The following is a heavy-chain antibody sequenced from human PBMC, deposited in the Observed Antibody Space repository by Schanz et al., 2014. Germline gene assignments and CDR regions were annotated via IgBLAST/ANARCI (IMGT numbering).Heavy chain of an antibody. V-gene: IGHV1-2*06. CDR2: INPNTGGT. J-gene: IGHJ4*02. CDR3: ARDSGSGIFDY. CDR1: AYTFTGYY. Sequence: QVQLVQSGAEVKKPGASVKVSCKASAYTFTGYYMHWVRQAPGQGLEWMGRINPNTGGTDYAQKFQGRVTMARDPSISTAYMDLYRLRSDDTAVYYCARDSGSGIFDYWGQGTLVAVSS. D-gene: IGHD3-10*01.